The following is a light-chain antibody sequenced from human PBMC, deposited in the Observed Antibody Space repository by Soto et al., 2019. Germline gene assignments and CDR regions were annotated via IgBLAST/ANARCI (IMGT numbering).Light chain of an antibody. V-gene: IGKV3-20*01. Sequence: VWAQAPGALSLSPGERAVLSGGAVRTVSTTYFAWYRQKPGQSPRLLIYSASKRATGIPDRFSGSGSGTDFTLTISRLEAEDVAVYCCQQYGSSPRTFGQGTRVDIK. CDR3: QQYGSSPRT. CDR2: SAS. CDR1: RTVSTTY. J-gene: IGKJ5*01.